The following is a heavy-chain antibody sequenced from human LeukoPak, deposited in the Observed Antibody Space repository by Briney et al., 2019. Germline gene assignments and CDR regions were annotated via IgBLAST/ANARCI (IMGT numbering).Heavy chain of an antibody. J-gene: IGHJ5*02. CDR1: GFTFDDYA. V-gene: IGHV3-9*01. CDR2: ISWNSGSI. Sequence: GGSLRLSCAASGFTFDDYAMHGVRQAPGKGLEWVSGISWNSGSIGYADSVKGRFTISRDNAKNSLYLQMNSLRAEDTALYYCAKEGLWFGELFTNWFDPWGQGTLVTVSS. CDR3: AKEGLWFGELFTNWFDP. D-gene: IGHD3-10*01.